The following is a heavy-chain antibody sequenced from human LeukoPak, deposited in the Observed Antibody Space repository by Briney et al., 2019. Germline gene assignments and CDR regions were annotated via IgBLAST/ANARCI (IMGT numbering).Heavy chain of an antibody. D-gene: IGHD2-15*01. CDR2: ISSSGVTT. CDR1: GFTFSNYG. J-gene: IGHJ4*01. Sequence: GGSLRLSCVASGFTFSNYGMTWVGQAPGKGREGVSGISSSGVTTYYTDSVKCRFTISRDNSKNTLYLQMNTLRAEDTAVYFCAKDRLRYCTGGNCYSPVDYWGQGTLVTVSS. V-gene: IGHV3-23*01. CDR3: AKDRLRYCTGGNCYSPVDY.